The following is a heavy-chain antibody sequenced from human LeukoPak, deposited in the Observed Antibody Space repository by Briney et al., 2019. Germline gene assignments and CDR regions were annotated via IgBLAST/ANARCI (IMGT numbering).Heavy chain of an antibody. CDR3: AKDLYGDSRGAFDI. CDR1: GFTFSSYA. D-gene: IGHD4-17*01. Sequence: HSGGSLRLSCAASGFTFSSYAMIWLRQAPGKGLEWVSAISGSGGSTYYADSVKGRFTISRDNSKNTMYLQMNSLRAEDTAVYYCAKDLYGDSRGAFDIWGQGTMVTVSS. V-gene: IGHV3-23*01. CDR2: ISGSGGST. J-gene: IGHJ3*02.